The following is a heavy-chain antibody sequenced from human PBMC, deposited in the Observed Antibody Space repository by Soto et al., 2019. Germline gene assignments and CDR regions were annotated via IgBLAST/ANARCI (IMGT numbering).Heavy chain of an antibody. CDR1: GYTFTSYY. D-gene: IGHD3-10*01. CDR3: ARVDRGGAYGMDV. V-gene: IGHV1-46*01. Sequence: ASVKVSCKASGYTFTSYYMHWVRQAPGQGLEWMGIINPSGGSTSYAQKFQGRVTMTRDTSTSTVYMELSSLRSEDTAVYYCARVDRGGAYGMDVWGQGTTVTVS. CDR2: INPSGGST. J-gene: IGHJ6*02.